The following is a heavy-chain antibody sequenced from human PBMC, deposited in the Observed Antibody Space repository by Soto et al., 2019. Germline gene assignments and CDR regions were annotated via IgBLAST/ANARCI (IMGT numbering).Heavy chain of an antibody. J-gene: IGHJ4*02. V-gene: IGHV1-3*04. CDR1: WSNFASYA. Sequence: SVEVSFKGPWSNFASYAIHCVRQAAGQSLDWMGWVDTVNGNTKYSQKFQGRVTITRDTYANTADMELRSLRSEDKAVYYCARDAKWDPRGVETQQDDYFDDWGQGTLVTASS. CDR3: ARDAKWDPRGVETQQDDYFDD. CDR2: VDTVNGNT. D-gene: IGHD1-26*01.